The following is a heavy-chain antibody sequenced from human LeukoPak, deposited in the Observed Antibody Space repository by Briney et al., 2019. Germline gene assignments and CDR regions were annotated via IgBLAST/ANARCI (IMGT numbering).Heavy chain of an antibody. CDR3: AREGGFYRPLDY. J-gene: IGHJ4*02. CDR2: IYYSGST. CDR1: GGSISSGGYY. V-gene: IGHV4-31*03. D-gene: IGHD3-3*01. Sequence: PSETLSLTCTVSGGSISSGGYYWSWIRQHPGKGLEWIGYIYYSGSTYYNPSLESRLTMSVDLSENHISLKLTSVTAADTAVYYCAREGGFYRPLDYSGQGILVTVSS.